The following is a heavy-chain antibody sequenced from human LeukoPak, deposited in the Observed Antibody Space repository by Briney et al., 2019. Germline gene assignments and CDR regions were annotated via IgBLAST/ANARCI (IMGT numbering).Heavy chain of an antibody. CDR3: ARTGGRDGYGFDY. J-gene: IGHJ4*02. CDR1: GFTFSNYW. CDR2: IKSDGTGI. Sequence: GGSLRLSCTTSGFTFSNYWMYWVRQAPGKGLVWVSRIKSDGTGITYTDSVEGRFTISRDNAKNTLYLQMNSLRDEDTAVYYCARTGGRDGYGFDYWGQGTLVTVSP. V-gene: IGHV3-74*01. D-gene: IGHD5-24*01.